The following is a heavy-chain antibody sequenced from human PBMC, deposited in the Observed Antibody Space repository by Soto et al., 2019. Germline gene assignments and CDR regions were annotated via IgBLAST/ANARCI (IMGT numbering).Heavy chain of an antibody. Sequence: GGSLRLSCAASGFTFSSYAMSWVRQAPGKGLEWVSAISGSGSSTYYADSVKGRFTISRDNSKNTLYLQMNSLRAEDTAVYYCAKGYGNYVRYYYMDVWGKGTTVTVSS. CDR1: GFTFSSYA. CDR2: ISGSGSST. V-gene: IGHV3-23*01. CDR3: AKGYGNYVRYYYMDV. D-gene: IGHD1-7*01. J-gene: IGHJ6*03.